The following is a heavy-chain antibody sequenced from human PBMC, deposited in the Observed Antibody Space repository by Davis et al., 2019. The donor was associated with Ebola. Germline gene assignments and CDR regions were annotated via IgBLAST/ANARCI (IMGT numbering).Heavy chain of an antibody. CDR1: GFTVSSNY. V-gene: IGHV3-21*01. CDR3: ASRRRDSSGYPFDY. D-gene: IGHD3-22*01. CDR2: ISSSSSYI. J-gene: IGHJ4*02. Sequence: GESLKISCAASGFTVSSNYMSWVRQAPGKGLEWVSSISSSSSYIYYADSVEGRFTISRDNAKNSLYLQMNSLRAEDTAVYYCASRRRDSSGYPFDYWGQGTLVTVSS.